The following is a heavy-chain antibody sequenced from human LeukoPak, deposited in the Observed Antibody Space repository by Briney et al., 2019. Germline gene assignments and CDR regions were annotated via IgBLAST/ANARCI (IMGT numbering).Heavy chain of an antibody. Sequence: GASVKVSCKASGYTFSSYGINWVRQAPGQGLEWMGGISIDNGDTNYAQKFQGRVAMTTDTSTTTAYMELRSLRSDDTAVYYCATAVGLDSSGYDDAFDIWGQGTMVTVSS. CDR2: ISIDNGDT. D-gene: IGHD3-22*01. CDR1: GYTFSSYG. CDR3: ATAVGLDSSGYDDAFDI. J-gene: IGHJ3*02. V-gene: IGHV1-18*01.